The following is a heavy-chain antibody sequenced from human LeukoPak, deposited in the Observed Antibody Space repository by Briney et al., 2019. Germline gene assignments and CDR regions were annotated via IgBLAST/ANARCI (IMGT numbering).Heavy chain of an antibody. CDR3: ARVFWFTYGPGGYYYGFDI. D-gene: IGHD1-26*01. CDR1: GGSINNYY. Sequence: SEGLLQTCTVSGGSINNYYWSWIRQPPGLGLEWIGYIYHRGSSNYNPSLKSRVAMSADTSKNQFSLRLSSVTAADTAVYYCARVFWFTYGPGGYYYGFDIWGPGTMFTVSS. V-gene: IGHV4-59*01. J-gene: IGHJ3*02. CDR2: IYHRGSS.